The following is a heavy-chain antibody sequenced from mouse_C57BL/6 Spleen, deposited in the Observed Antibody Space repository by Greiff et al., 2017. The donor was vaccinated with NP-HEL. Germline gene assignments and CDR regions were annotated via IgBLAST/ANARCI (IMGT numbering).Heavy chain of an antibody. CDR3: ASPYYDYDEGFAY. J-gene: IGHJ3*01. D-gene: IGHD2-4*01. CDR1: GYTFTDYY. V-gene: IGHV1-26*01. CDR2: INPNNGGT. Sequence: EVQLQQSGPELVKPGASVKISCKASGYTFTDYYMNWVKQSHGKSLEWIGDINPNNGGTSYNQKFKGKATLTVDKSSSTAYMELRSLTSEDSAVYYCASPYYDYDEGFAYWGQGTLVTVSA.